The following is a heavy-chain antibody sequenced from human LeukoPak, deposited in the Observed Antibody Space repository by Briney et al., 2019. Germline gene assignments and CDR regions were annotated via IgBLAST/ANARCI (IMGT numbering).Heavy chain of an antibody. CDR2: IIPIFGTA. J-gene: IGHJ4*02. CDR1: GGTFSSYA. Sequence: SVKVSCKASGGTFSSYAISWVRQAPGQGLEWMGGIIPIFGTANYPQKFQGRVTITADESTSTAYMELSSLRSEDTAVYYCARNGNKYYDFWSGYYTGYFDYWGQGTLVTVSS. V-gene: IGHV1-69*01. D-gene: IGHD3-3*01. CDR3: ARNGNKYYDFWSGYYTGYFDY.